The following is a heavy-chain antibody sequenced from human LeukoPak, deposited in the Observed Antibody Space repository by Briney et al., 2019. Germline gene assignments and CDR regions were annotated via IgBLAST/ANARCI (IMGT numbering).Heavy chain of an antibody. CDR3: ARDRGYYYDSSGTGYFDY. D-gene: IGHD3-22*01. V-gene: IGHV3-21*04. CDR2: ISSSSSYI. Sequence: GGSLRLSCAASGFTFSSYSMTWVRQAPGKGLEWVSSISSSSSYIYYADSVKGRFTISRDNAKNSLYLQMNSLRAEDTALYYCARDRGYYYDSSGTGYFDYWGQGTLVTVSS. CDR1: GFTFSSYS. J-gene: IGHJ4*02.